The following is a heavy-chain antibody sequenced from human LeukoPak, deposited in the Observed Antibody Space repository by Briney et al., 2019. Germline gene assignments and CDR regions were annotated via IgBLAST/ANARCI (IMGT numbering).Heavy chain of an antibody. CDR3: ARGYRTFDD. CDR2: IKQDGSEK. CDR1: GFTFSSYG. Sequence: PGGSLRLSCAASGFTFSSYGMSWVRQAPGKGLEWVANIKQDGSEKYYVDSVKGRFTISRGNAKNSLYLQMNSLRADDTAVYYCARGYRTFDDWGQGTLVTVSS. D-gene: IGHD5-18*01. V-gene: IGHV3-7*03. J-gene: IGHJ4*02.